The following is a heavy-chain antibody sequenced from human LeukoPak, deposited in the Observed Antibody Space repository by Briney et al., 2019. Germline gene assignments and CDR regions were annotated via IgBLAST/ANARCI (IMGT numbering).Heavy chain of an antibody. D-gene: IGHD6-13*01. J-gene: IGHJ4*02. CDR2: IYYSGST. Sequence: SETLSLTCTVSGGSISSSSYYWGWIRQPPGKGLEWIGSIYYSGSTYYNPSLKSRVTISVDTSKNQFSLKLSSVTAADTAVYYCAGQGSSWYSRRWYYFDYWGQGTLVTVSS. V-gene: IGHV4-39*01. CDR3: AGQGSSWYSRRWYYFDY. CDR1: GGSISSSSYY.